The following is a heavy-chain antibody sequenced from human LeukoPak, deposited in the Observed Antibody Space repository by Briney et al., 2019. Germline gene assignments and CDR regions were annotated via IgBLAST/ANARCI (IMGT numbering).Heavy chain of an antibody. V-gene: IGHV3-30*02. CDR3: ASSTGDKYSSSWGAFDI. D-gene: IGHD6-6*01. J-gene: IGHJ3*02. Sequence: PGGSLRLSCAASGFTFSSYGMRWFRQAPGKGLEWVAFIRYDGSNKYYADSVKGRFTISRDNSKNTLYLQMNSLRAEDTAVYYCASSTGDKYSSSWGAFDIWGQGTMVTVSS. CDR1: GFTFSSYG. CDR2: IRYDGSNK.